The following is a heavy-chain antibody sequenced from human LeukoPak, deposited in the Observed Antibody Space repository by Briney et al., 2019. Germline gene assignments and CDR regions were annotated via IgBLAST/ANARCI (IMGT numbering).Heavy chain of an antibody. D-gene: IGHD3-22*01. Sequence: SETLSLTCGVPGYSISGGYYWGWIRQSPGKGLEWIATILHTGSIYHNPSLKSRVILSVDTSKNQFSLILTSVTAADTAVYYCVRMGVSYYYDSSTYYPVAFDVWGQGTMVTVSS. CDR3: VRMGVSYYYDSSTYYPVAFDV. J-gene: IGHJ3*01. CDR1: GYSISGGYY. CDR2: ILHTGSI. V-gene: IGHV4-38-2*01.